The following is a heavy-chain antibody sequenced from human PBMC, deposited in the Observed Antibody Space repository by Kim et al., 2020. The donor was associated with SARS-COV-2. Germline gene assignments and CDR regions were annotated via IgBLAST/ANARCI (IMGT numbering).Heavy chain of an antibody. CDR1: GGSFSGYY. CDR3: AKRLDGPPGAFWYFDF. D-gene: IGHD5-12*01. Sequence: SETLSLTCAVYGGSFSGYYWSWIRQPPGKGLEWIGEINHSGSTNYNPSLKSRVTISVDTSKNQFSLKLSSMTAADTAVYYCAKRLDGPPGAFWYFDFWGR. CDR2: INHSGST. J-gene: IGHJ2*01. V-gene: IGHV4-34*01.